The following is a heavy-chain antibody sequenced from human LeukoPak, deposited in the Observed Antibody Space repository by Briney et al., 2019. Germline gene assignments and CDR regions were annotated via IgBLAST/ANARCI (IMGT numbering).Heavy chain of an antibody. CDR1: GYTFTGYY. J-gene: IGHJ5*02. CDR2: INPNSGGT. CDR3: ARLKSTISSGWFDP. D-gene: IGHD6-6*01. Sequence: ASVKVSCKASGYTFTGYYMHWVRQAPGQGLEWMGWINPNSGGTSYAQKFQGRVTMTRDTSISIVYMELSRLRSDDTAVYYCARLKSTISSGWFDPWGQGTLVTVSS. V-gene: IGHV1-2*02.